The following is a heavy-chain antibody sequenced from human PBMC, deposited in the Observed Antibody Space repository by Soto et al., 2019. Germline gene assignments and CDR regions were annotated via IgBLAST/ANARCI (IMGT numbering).Heavy chain of an antibody. Sequence: SETLSLTCAVYGGSFSGYYWSWIRQPPGKGLEWIGEINHSGSTNYNPSLKSRVTISVDTSKNQFSLKLSSVTAADTAVYYCARSGGPLGYCSSTSCGPLDYWGQGTLVTVSS. CDR1: GGSFSGYY. V-gene: IGHV4-34*01. CDR2: INHSGST. D-gene: IGHD2-2*01. J-gene: IGHJ4*02. CDR3: ARSGGPLGYCSSTSCGPLDY.